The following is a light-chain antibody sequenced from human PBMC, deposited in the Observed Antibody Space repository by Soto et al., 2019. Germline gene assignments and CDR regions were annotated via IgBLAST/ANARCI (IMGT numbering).Light chain of an antibody. J-gene: IGKJ5*01. CDR3: QQYNTYST. CDR2: DAS. Sequence: DLQMTQSPSTLSAAVGDSVTITCRASQNIRNWLAWYQQKPGKAPNTLIYDASSLKSGVPARFSGSGSGTEFTLTISSLQPDDFATYYCQQYNTYSTFGQGTRLEIK. CDR1: QNIRNW. V-gene: IGKV1-5*01.